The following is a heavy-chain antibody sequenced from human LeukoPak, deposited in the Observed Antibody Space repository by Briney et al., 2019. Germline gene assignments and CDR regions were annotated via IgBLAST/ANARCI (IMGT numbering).Heavy chain of an antibody. J-gene: IGHJ4*02. CDR3: TRTKYSSAWYLDY. CDR2: IRSKVYGGTT. CDR1: GFTFGDYA. V-gene: IGHV3-49*04. Sequence: PGGSLRLSCTTSGFTFGDYAMTWVSQAPGKGLEWVGFIRSKVYGGTTEYAASVKGRFTISRDDSKSIAYLQMNSLEIEDTAVYYCTRTKYSSAWYLDYWGQGTLVTVSS. D-gene: IGHD6-19*01.